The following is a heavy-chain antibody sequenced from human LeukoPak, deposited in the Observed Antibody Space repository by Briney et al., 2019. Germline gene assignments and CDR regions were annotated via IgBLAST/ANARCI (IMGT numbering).Heavy chain of an antibody. J-gene: IGHJ4*02. V-gene: IGHV3-30*02. CDR1: GFTFSTYT. CDR3: AKNQAHSFDY. CDR2: IRNDGSNK. Sequence: GGSLRLSCAASGFTFSTYTMNWVRQAPGKGLEWVAYIRNDGSNKYYADSVKGRFTISRDNSKNTLCLQMNSLRGEDAAVYYCAKNQAHSFDYWGQGTLGTVSS.